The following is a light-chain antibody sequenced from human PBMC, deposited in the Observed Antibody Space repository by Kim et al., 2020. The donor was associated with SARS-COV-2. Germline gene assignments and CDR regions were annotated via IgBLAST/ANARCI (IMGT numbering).Light chain of an antibody. Sequence: QKIIISCIGSSSNLGTGFDVHWYQQIPGRVPKLLIYGNTNRPSGVPDRFSGSKSDTSASLAITGLQPEDEADYYCQSFDSRLRGVVFGGGTKVIVL. CDR2: GNT. CDR1: SSNLGTGFD. CDR3: QSFDSRLRGVV. J-gene: IGLJ2*01. V-gene: IGLV1-40*01.